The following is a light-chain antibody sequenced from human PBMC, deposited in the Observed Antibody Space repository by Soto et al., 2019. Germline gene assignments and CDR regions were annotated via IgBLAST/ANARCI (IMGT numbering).Light chain of an antibody. CDR1: QSVGRNY. CDR2: GAS. J-gene: IGKJ4*01. Sequence: EIVLTQSPGTLSLSPGERATLSCRASQSVGRNYLAWYQQKPGQAPRLLIHGASTRATGIPDRFSGSGSGTDFTFTISRLEPEDFAVYYCQQYASSPLTFGGGTKVETK. V-gene: IGKV3-20*01. CDR3: QQYASSPLT.